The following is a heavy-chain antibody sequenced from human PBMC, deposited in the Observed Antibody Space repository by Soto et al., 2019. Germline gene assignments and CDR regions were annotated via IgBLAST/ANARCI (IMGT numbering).Heavy chain of an antibody. CDR3: ARDRHSYGYFTSDYYYYYYMDV. D-gene: IGHD5-18*01. V-gene: IGHV4-59*01. CDR1: GGSISSYY. Sequence: PSETLSLTCTVSGGSISSYYWSWIRQPPGKGLEWIGYIYYSGSTNYNPSLKSRVTISVDTSKNQFSLKLSSVTAADTAVYYCARDRHSYGYFTSDYYYYYYMDVWGKGTTVTVSS. J-gene: IGHJ6*03. CDR2: IYYSGST.